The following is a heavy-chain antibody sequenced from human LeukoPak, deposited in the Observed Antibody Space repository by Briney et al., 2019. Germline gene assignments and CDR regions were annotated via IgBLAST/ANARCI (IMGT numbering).Heavy chain of an antibody. D-gene: IGHD1-26*01. J-gene: IGHJ4*02. CDR3: ARSAGDYFDY. Sequence: GGSLRLSCAASGFTFSNYGMAWVRPVPGKGLEWVSAISASASSTYYTDSVKGRFTISRDNSKNTLYLQMSSLRAEDTAVYYCARSAGDYFDYWGQGTLVTVSS. V-gene: IGHV3-23*01. CDR2: ISASASST. CDR1: GFTFSNYG.